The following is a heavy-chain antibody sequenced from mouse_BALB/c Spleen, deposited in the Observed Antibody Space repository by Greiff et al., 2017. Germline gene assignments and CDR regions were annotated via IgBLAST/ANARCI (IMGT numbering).Heavy chain of an antibody. J-gene: IGHJ1*01. D-gene: IGHD1-2*01. CDR3: ARGMLEIHYYGHWYFDV. CDR1: GYTFTSYW. Sequence: VQLQQSGAELAKPGASVKMSCKASGYTFTSYWMHWVKQRPGQGLEWIGYINPSTGYTEYNQKFKDKATLTADKSSSTAYMQLSSLTSEDSAVYYCARGMLEIHYYGHWYFDVWGAGTTVTVSS. V-gene: IGHV1-7*01. CDR2: INPSTGYT.